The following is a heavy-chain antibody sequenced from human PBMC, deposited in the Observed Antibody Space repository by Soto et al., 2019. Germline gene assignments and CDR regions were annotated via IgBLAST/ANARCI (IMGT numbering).Heavy chain of an antibody. J-gene: IGHJ6*02. CDR2: ISYDGSNK. CDR1: GFTFSSYG. V-gene: IGHV3-30*18. Sequence: QVQLVESGGGVVQPGRSLRLSCAASGFTFSSYGMHWVCQAPGKGLEWVGVISYDGSNKYYADSVKGRFTISRDNSKNTLYLQMNSLRAEDTAVYYCAKDRRPNYYYGMDVWGQGTTVTVSS. CDR3: AKDRRPNYYYGMDV. D-gene: IGHD6-25*01.